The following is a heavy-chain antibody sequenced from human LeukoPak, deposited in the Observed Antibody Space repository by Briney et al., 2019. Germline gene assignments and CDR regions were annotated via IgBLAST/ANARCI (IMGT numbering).Heavy chain of an antibody. CDR1: GFIVSSNY. D-gene: IGHD3-22*01. J-gene: IGHJ4*02. CDR3: AREVRGYYFDY. CDR2: ISSGGNT. Sequence: GGSLRLSCAASGFIVSSNYMSWVRQAPGKGLEWVSVISSGGNTYYADSVKGRFTISRDNSKNTLYLQMNGLRAEDMAVYYCAREVRGYYFDYWGQGTLVTVSS. V-gene: IGHV3-53*01.